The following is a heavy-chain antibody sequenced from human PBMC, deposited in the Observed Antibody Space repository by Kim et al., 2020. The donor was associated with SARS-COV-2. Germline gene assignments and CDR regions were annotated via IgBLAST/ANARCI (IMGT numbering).Heavy chain of an antibody. Sequence: ASVKVSCKAFGNTFTGNYMPWVRQAPDQGLEWMGRINPNRGATKNDQRFQGRVTMPRKTSISTAYMELSRLRSDDTAVYYCARALRGCSGGTCYSELAYWGQGTLVTVSS. CDR1: GNTFTGNY. CDR2: INPNRGAT. D-gene: IGHD2-15*01. V-gene: IGHV1-2*06. J-gene: IGHJ4*02. CDR3: ARALRGCSGGTCYSELAY.